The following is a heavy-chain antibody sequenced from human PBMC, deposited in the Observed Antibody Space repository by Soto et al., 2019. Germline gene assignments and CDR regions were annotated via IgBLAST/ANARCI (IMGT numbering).Heavy chain of an antibody. J-gene: IGHJ4*02. V-gene: IGHV4-30-2*01. Sequence: PSESLSLTCAVSGFSIRSCANSWSRIPQPPGMGLEWSGYVYDSGSTYSNPSLESRVTISENRSKTQFSLKLSSVFAADAPVYYGGRELGDYLVDWGQGTLVTVSS. CDR1: GFSIRSCANS. D-gene: IGHD3-3*02. CDR2: VYDSGST. CDR3: GRELGDYLVD.